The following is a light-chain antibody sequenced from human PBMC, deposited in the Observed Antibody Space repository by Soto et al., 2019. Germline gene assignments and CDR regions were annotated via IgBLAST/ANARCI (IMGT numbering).Light chain of an antibody. V-gene: IGKV3D-15*01. CDR3: QQYNNWPLT. CDR1: QSVSSN. CDR2: GAS. J-gene: IGKJ4*01. Sequence: EIVMTQSPATLSVSPGERATLSCRASQSVSSNLAWYQQKPGQAPRLLIYGASTRATGIPARFSGSVSGTEFSLTISSLQSEDCAGYYCQQYNNWPLTVGGGTKVQIK.